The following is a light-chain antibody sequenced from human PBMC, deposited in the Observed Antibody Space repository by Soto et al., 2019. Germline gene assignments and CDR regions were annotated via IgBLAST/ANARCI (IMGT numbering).Light chain of an antibody. CDR1: QSVSSGY. CDR2: DAS. V-gene: IGKV3-20*01. Sequence: EIVLTQAPGTLYLSPGERATLSCRASQSVSSGYLAWYQHKPGQAPRLLIYDASRRATGIPDRFSGSGSGTDSALTIRRPEPYDFAVYFCQQYCSSPAFGGGTKVEIK. J-gene: IGKJ4*01. CDR3: QQYCSSPA.